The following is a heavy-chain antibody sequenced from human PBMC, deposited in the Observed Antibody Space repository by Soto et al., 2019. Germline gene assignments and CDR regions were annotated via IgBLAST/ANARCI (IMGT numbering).Heavy chain of an antibody. V-gene: IGHV4-4*02. CDR2: AYHNGLT. D-gene: IGHD6-19*01. Sequence: SETLSLTCAVSGDSVTSNVWWSWVRQPPGKGLEWIGEAYHNGLTDYNPSLKSRVTMSVDTSKNEFSLKLTSLTAADTAIYYCARDAAVPGESDRFDYWGQGALVTVSS. CDR3: ARDAAVPGESDRFDY. CDR1: GDSVTSNVW. J-gene: IGHJ4*02.